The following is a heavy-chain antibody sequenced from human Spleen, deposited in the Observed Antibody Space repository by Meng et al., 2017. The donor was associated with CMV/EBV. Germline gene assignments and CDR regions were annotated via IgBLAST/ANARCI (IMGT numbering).Heavy chain of an antibody. V-gene: IGHV4-38-2*02. CDR1: GYSISSSYY. D-gene: IGHD2-15*01. CDR3: ARGSQQGDRVVVLNWFDP. Sequence: SETLSLTCTVSGYSISSSYYWGWIRQPPGKGLEWIGSIYYSGSTYYNPSLKSRVTISVDTSKNQFSLKLSSVTAADTAVYYCARGSQQGDRVVVLNWFDPWGQGTLVTVSS. J-gene: IGHJ5*02. CDR2: IYYSGST.